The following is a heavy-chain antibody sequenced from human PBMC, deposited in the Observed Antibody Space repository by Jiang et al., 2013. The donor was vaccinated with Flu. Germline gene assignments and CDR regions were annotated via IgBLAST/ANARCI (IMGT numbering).Heavy chain of an antibody. Sequence: RQSPSRGLEWLGRTYYRSKWYNDYAVSVKSRITINPDTSKNQFSLQLNSVTPEDTAVYYCARESYTAMGKGVFDYWGQGTLVTVSS. D-gene: IGHD5-18*01. CDR2: TYYRSKWYN. V-gene: IGHV6-1*01. J-gene: IGHJ4*02. CDR3: ARESYTAMGKGVFDY.